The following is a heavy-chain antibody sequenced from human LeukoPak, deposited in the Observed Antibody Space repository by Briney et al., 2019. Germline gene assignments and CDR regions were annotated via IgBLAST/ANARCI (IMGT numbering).Heavy chain of an antibody. J-gene: IGHJ4*02. CDR1: GFTFDDYA. D-gene: IGHD5-24*01. V-gene: IGHV3-9*01. Sequence: GGSLRLSCATSGFTFDDYAMHWVRQTPGKGLEWVSGISWNSGAIGYADSVKGRFTISRDNAKNSLYPQMNSLRAEDTALYYCAKDRDGYNGNFDYWGQGNLVTVSS. CDR3: AKDRDGYNGNFDY. CDR2: ISWNSGAI.